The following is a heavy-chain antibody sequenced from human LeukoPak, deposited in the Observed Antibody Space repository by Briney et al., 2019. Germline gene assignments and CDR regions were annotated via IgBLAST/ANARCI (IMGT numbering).Heavy chain of an antibody. J-gene: IGHJ3*02. V-gene: IGHV4-59*08. D-gene: IGHD3-10*01. CDR1: GGPISSYY. CDR2: IYYSGST. Sequence: SETLSLTCTVSGGPISSYYWSWIRQPPGKGLEWIGYIYYSGSTNYNPSLKSRVTISVDTSKNQFSLKLSSVTAADTAVYYCARLGDSARITMVRGYAFDIWGQGTMVTVSS. CDR3: ARLGDSARITMVRGYAFDI.